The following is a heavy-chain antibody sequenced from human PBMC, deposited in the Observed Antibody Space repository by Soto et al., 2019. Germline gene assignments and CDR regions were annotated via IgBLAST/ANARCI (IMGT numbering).Heavy chain of an antibody. CDR1: GDSYSISTYS. D-gene: IGHD6-19*01. J-gene: IGHJ5*02. V-gene: IGHV4-30-2*01. CDR2: IYQSGVT. CDR3: AGMPYTSGLMFDP. Sequence: KPSETLSLTCNMSGDSYSISTYSWSWIRQPPGKALQWIGFIYQSGVTSYNPSLASRVSISLDRSNNQCSLKLKSVTAADTAVYFCAGMPYTSGLMFDPWGQVTLVTFSS.